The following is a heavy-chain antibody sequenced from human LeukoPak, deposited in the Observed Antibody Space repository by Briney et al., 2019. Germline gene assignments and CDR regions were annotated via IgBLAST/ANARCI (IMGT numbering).Heavy chain of an antibody. CDR1: GSTFSNYA. V-gene: IGHV3-30*04. Sequence: PGGSLRLSCASSGSTFSNYAMHWVRQAPGKGLEWVAVISYDGSKQDYVDPVKGRFTISRDNSKNTLYLQMNSLRAEDTAVYYCGSTIFGVVIDLDSGYYWGQGTLVTVSS. CDR3: GSTIFGVVIDLDSGYY. J-gene: IGHJ4*02. D-gene: IGHD3-3*01. CDR2: ISYDGSKQ.